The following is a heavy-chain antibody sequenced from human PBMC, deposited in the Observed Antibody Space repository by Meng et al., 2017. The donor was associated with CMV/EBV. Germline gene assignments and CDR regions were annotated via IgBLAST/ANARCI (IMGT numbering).Heavy chain of an antibody. CDR2: INSDGSST. Sequence: GGSLRLSCAASGFTFSSYWMHWVRQAPGKGLVWVSRINSDGSSTSYADSVKGRFTISRDNAKNTLYLQMNSLRAEDTAVYYCARGARGLVLRFLGWLSVDYWGQGTLVTVSS. CDR3: ARGARGLVLRFLGWLSVDY. CDR1: GFTFSSYW. D-gene: IGHD3-3*01. V-gene: IGHV3-74*01. J-gene: IGHJ4*02.